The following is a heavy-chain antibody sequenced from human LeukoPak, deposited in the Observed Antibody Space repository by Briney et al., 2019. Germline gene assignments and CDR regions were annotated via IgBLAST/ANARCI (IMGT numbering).Heavy chain of an antibody. Sequence: ASVKVSCKASGYTFTSYYMHWVRQAPGHGLEWMGIINPSGGSTSYAQKFQGRVTITRDTSTSTVYMELSSLRSEDTAVYYCASGEYCSSTSCSPRIDAFDIWGQGTMVTVSS. CDR3: ASGEYCSSTSCSPRIDAFDI. J-gene: IGHJ3*02. CDR2: INPSGGST. CDR1: GYTFTSYY. D-gene: IGHD2-2*01. V-gene: IGHV1-46*01.